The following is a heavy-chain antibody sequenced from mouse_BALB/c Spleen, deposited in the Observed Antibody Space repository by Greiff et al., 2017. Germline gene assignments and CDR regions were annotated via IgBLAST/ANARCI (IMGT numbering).Heavy chain of an antibody. J-gene: IGHJ3*01. V-gene: IGHV1-9*01. CDR1: GYTFSSYW. D-gene: IGHD2-4*01. CDR2: ILPGSGST. CDR3: TRRGFRTMITSWFAY. Sequence: VQLQQSGAELMKPGASVKISCKATGYTFSSYWIEWVKQRPGHGLEWIGEILPGSGSTNYNEKFKGKATFTADTSSNTAYMQLSSLTSEDSAVYYCTRRGFRTMITSWFAYWGQGTLVTVSA.